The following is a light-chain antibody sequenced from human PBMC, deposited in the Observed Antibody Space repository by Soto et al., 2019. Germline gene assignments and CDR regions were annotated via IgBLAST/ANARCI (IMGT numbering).Light chain of an antibody. CDR1: QSVSSY. Sequence: EIVLTQSPATLSLSPGERATLSCRASQSVSSYLAWYQQKPGQAPRLLIYDASNRATGIPARFSGSGSGTDFTLTISRPRPEDFPVFYYQQSSNNTFGQGTKLEIK. J-gene: IGKJ2*01. CDR3: QQSSNNT. CDR2: DAS. V-gene: IGKV3-11*01.